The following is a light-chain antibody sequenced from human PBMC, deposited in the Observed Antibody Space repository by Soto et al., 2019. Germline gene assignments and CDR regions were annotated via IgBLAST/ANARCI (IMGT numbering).Light chain of an antibody. J-gene: IGKJ5*01. CDR3: HSRA. V-gene: IGKV1-5*03. CDR1: HTISSW. CDR2: KAS. Sequence: DSQMTQAPSTLSVSVGDRVTITCRASHTISSWLAWYQQKPGKAPKLLIYKASTLKSGVPSRFSGSGSGTEFTLTISSLQPDDFATYFCHSRAFGQGTRLEIK.